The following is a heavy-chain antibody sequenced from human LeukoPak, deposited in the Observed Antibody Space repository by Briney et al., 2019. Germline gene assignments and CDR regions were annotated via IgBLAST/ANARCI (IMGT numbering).Heavy chain of an antibody. D-gene: IGHD3-10*01. Sequence: SQTLSLTCTVSGGSISSGDYYWSWIRQPPGKGLEWIGYIYYSGSTYYNPSLKSRVTMSVDTSKNQFSLKLSSVTAADTAVYYCASITMVRGVNYWGQGTLVTVSS. CDR1: GGSISSGDYY. V-gene: IGHV4-30-4*08. CDR2: IYYSGST. CDR3: ASITMVRGVNY. J-gene: IGHJ4*02.